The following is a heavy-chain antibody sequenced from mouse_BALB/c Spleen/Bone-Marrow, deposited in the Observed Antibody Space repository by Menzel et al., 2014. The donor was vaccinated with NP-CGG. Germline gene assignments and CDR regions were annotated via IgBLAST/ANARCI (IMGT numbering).Heavy chain of an antibody. D-gene: IGHD1-1*01. CDR1: GFSLTGYG. Sequence: VKLVESGPGLVAPSQSLSITCTVSGFSLTGYGVNWVRQPPGKGLEWLGMIWGDGSTDYNSALKSRLSISKANSKSQVVLKMHSLQTDDTARYYCARDGKLYYVFAYWGQGTPLTVSS. CDR2: IWGDGST. CDR3: ARDGKLYYVFAY. J-gene: IGHJ2*01. V-gene: IGHV2-6-7*01.